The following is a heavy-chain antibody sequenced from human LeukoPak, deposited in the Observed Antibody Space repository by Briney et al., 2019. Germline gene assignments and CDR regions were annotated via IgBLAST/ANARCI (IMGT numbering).Heavy chain of an antibody. D-gene: IGHD5-12*01. Sequence: GGSLRLSCAASGFTFSSYSMKWVRQAAGKGLEWVSSISSSSSYIYYADSVKGRFTISRDNAKNSLYLQMNSLRAEDTAVYYCACTTGYDFSSYYYYYMDVWGKGTAVTVSS. CDR1: GFTFSSYS. V-gene: IGHV3-21*01. CDR3: ACTTGYDFSSYYYYYMDV. J-gene: IGHJ6*03. CDR2: ISSSSSYI.